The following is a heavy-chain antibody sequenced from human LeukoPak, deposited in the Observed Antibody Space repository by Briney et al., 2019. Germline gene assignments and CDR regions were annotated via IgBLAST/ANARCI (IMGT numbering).Heavy chain of an antibody. CDR2: IKQDRSEK. J-gene: IGHJ4*02. CDR1: GFTFSNYG. Sequence: GGSLRLSCAASGFTFSNYGMHWVRQAPGKGLEWVANIKQDRSEKYYVDSVKGRFTISRDNAKNSLYLQMNSLRAEDTAVFYCARSPTGSGWYYFDYWGQGTLVTVSS. D-gene: IGHD6-19*01. V-gene: IGHV3-7*03. CDR3: ARSPTGSGWYYFDY.